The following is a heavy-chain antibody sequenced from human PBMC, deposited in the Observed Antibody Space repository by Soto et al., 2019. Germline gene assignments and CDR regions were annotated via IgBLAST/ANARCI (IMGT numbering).Heavy chain of an antibody. D-gene: IGHD6-13*01. CDR2: IIPIFGTA. Sequence: SVKVSCKASGWTFSSYAISWVRQAPGQGLEWMGGIIPIFGTANYAQKFQGRVTITADKSTSTAYMELSSLRSEDTAVYYCAREGSSWSYYSHYGMDVWGQGTTVTVSS. J-gene: IGHJ6*02. CDR1: GWTFSSYA. V-gene: IGHV1-69*06. CDR3: AREGSSWSYYSHYGMDV.